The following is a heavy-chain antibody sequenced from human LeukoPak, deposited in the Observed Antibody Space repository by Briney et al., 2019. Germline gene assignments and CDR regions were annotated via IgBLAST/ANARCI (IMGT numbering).Heavy chain of an antibody. CDR2: ITNSGRSV. J-gene: IGHJ4*02. CDR3: ARHPATMNTLFDY. V-gene: IGHV3-48*03. D-gene: IGHD5-24*01. CDR1: GFTFNSYE. Sequence: QSGGSLRLSCAASGFTFNSYEMYWIRQAPGKGLEWISYITNSGRSVHYADSVKGRFFISRDTANNFMFLQMNSLRVDDTAVYYCARHPATMNTLFDYWGQGTLVTVSS.